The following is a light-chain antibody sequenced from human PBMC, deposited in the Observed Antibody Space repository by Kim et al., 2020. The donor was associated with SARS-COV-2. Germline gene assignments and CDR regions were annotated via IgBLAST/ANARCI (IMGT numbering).Light chain of an antibody. V-gene: IGLV9-49*01. CDR2: VGTGGIVG. CDR1: SGYSNYK. CDR3: GADHGSGSNFVYV. J-gene: IGLJ2*01. Sequence: CTLSSGYSNYKVDWYQQRPGKGPRFVMRVGTGGIVGSKGDGIPDRFSVLGSGLDRYLTIKNIQEEDESDYHCGADHGSGSNFVYVFGGGTQLTVL.